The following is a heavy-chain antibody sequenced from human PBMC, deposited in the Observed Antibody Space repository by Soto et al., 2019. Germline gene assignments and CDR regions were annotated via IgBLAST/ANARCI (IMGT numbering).Heavy chain of an antibody. D-gene: IGHD3-3*01. CDR2: INHSGST. CDR1: GGSFSGYY. Sequence: TSETLSLTCAVYGGSFSGYYWSWIRQPPGKGLEWIGEINHSGSTNYNPSLKSRVAISVDTSKNQFSLKLSSVTAADTAVYYCARGRVVWSGYYTSYYYGMDVWGQGTTVTV. V-gene: IGHV4-34*01. CDR3: ARGRVVWSGYYTSYYYGMDV. J-gene: IGHJ6*02.